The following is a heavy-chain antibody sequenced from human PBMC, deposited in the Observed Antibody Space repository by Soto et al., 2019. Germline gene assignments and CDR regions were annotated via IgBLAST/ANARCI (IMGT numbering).Heavy chain of an antibody. CDR1: GGSISSSTW. CDR2: IYQNGGT. J-gene: IGHJ6*02. Sequence: QVQLQESGPGLVKPSGTLSLTCAVSGGSISSSTWWSWVRQPPGKGLEWIGEIYQNGGTNYSPSLRSRVTLSVDKSKNLFSLKLRSVTAADTALYFCARDGPYYYGMDVWGQGTTVTVSS. V-gene: IGHV4-4*02. CDR3: ARDGPYYYGMDV.